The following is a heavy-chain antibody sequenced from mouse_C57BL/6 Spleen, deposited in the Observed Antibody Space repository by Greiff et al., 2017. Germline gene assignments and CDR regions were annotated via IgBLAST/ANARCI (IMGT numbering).Heavy chain of an antibody. CDR3: AQQTGTYAMDY. CDR2: IYPGSGST. D-gene: IGHD4-1*01. V-gene: IGHV1-55*01. Sequence: VQLQQSGAELVKPGASVKMSCTASGYTFTSYWITWVKQRPGQGLEWIGDIYPGSGSTNYNEKFKSKATLTVDTSSSTAYMQLSSLTSEDSAVYYCAQQTGTYAMDYWGQGTSVTVSS. J-gene: IGHJ4*01. CDR1: GYTFTSYW.